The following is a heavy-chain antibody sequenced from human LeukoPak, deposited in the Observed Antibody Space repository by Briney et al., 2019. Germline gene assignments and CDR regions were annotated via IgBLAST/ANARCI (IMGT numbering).Heavy chain of an antibody. CDR3: ARGYCSGGSCYSSFDY. D-gene: IGHD2-15*01. Sequence: ASVKVSXKASGYTFTSYGISWVRQAPGQGLEWMGWISAYNGNTNYAQKLQGRVTMTTDTSTSTAYMELRSLRSDDTAVYYCARGYCSGGSCYSSFDYWGQGTLVTVSS. J-gene: IGHJ4*02. CDR2: ISAYNGNT. CDR1: GYTFTSYG. V-gene: IGHV1-18*01.